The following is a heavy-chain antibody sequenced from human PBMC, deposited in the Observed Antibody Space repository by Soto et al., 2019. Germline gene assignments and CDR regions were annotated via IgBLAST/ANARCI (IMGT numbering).Heavy chain of an antibody. CDR3: AREEAYYHSSSDYWLSSFDL. Sequence: QVQLEQSGAEVKKPGASVKISCKTYGYIFTDYFIHWVRQAPGQGLEWMGLVKSSGGGAVYVQDFQGRVTMTRDTATSTAYMEVSSLRLDDTAVYFCAREEAYYHSSSDYWLSSFDLWGQGTPVTVSS. V-gene: IGHV1-46*01. J-gene: IGHJ4*02. D-gene: IGHD3-10*01. CDR1: GYIFTDYF. CDR2: VKSSGGGA.